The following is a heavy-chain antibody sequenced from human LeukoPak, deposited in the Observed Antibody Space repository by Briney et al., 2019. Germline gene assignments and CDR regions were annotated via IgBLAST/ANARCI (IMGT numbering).Heavy chain of an antibody. CDR1: GLTVSSNY. CDR3: ARYSSSWYSPFDY. V-gene: IGHV3-53*01. CDR2: IYSGGST. J-gene: IGHJ4*02. Sequence: PGGSLRLSCAASGLTVSSNYMSWVRQAPGKGLEWVSVIYSGGSTYYADSVKGRFTISRDNSKNTLYLQMDSLRAEDTAVYYCARYSSSWYSPFDYWGQGTLVTVSS. D-gene: IGHD6-13*01.